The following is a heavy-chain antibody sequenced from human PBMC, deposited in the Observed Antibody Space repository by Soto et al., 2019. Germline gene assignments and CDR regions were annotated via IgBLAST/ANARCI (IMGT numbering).Heavy chain of an antibody. CDR3: ARCVASSGWSKSYYYYGMDV. CDR2: ISAYNGNT. D-gene: IGHD6-19*01. Sequence: QVQLVQSGAEVKKPGASVKVSCKASGYTFTSYGISWVRQAPGQGLEWMGWISAYNGNTNYAQKLQGRVTMTTDTSTSTAYMELRSLRSDDTAVYYCARCVASSGWSKSYYYYGMDVWGQGTTVTVSS. CDR1: GYTFTSYG. J-gene: IGHJ6*02. V-gene: IGHV1-18*04.